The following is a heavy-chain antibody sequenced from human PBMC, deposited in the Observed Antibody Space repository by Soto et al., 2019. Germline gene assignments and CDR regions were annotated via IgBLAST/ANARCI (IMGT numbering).Heavy chain of an antibody. CDR3: ARGFWSGYYLWFDP. D-gene: IGHD3-3*01. CDR1: GGSISSYY. J-gene: IGHJ5*02. CDR2: IYYSGST. V-gene: IGHV4-59*01. Sequence: SETLSLTCTVSGGSISSYYWSWIRQPPGKGLEWIGYIYYSGSTNYNPSLKSRVTISVDTSKNQFSLKLSSVTAADTAVYYCARGFWSGYYLWFDPWGQGTLVTVSS.